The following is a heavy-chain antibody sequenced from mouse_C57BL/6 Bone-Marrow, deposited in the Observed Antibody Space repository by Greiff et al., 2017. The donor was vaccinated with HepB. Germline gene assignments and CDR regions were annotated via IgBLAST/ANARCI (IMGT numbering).Heavy chain of an antibody. D-gene: IGHD1-1*01. CDR2: IDPSDSYT. CDR1: GYTFTSYW. V-gene: IGHV1-69*01. J-gene: IGHJ4*01. CDR3: ASYYYGSSYNYYAMDY. Sequence: QVQLQQPGAELVMPGASVKLSCKASGYTFTSYWMHWVKQRPGQGLEWIGEIDPSDSYTNYNQKFKGKSTLTVDNSSSTAYMQLSSLTSEDSAVYYCASYYYGSSYNYYAMDYWGQGTSVTVSS.